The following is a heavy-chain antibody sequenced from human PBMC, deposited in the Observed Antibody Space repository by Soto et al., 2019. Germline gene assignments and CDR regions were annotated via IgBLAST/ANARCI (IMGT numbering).Heavy chain of an antibody. Sequence: SETLSLTCTVSGGSISSGDYYWSWIRQPLGKGLEWIGYIYYSGSTYYNPSLKSRVTISVDTSKNQFSLKLSSVTAADTAVYYCARDYRSSSSSPYYYYYGMDVWGQGTTVTVSS. CDR1: GGSISSGDYY. J-gene: IGHJ6*02. V-gene: IGHV4-30-4*01. D-gene: IGHD6-6*01. CDR2: IYYSGST. CDR3: ARDYRSSSSSPYYYYYGMDV.